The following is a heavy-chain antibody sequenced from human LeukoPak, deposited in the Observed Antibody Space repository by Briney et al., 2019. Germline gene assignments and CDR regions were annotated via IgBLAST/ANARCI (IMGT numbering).Heavy chain of an antibody. CDR2: INPNSGGT. CDR1: GYTFTGYY. Sequence: ASVKVSCKASGYTFTGYYMHWVRQAPGQGLEWMVWINPNSGGTNYAQKFQGRVTMTRDTSISTAYMELSRLRSDDTAVYYCARDLLYYYDSSGYYYNYWGQGTLVTVSS. V-gene: IGHV1-2*02. J-gene: IGHJ4*02. D-gene: IGHD3-22*01. CDR3: ARDLLYYYDSSGYYYNY.